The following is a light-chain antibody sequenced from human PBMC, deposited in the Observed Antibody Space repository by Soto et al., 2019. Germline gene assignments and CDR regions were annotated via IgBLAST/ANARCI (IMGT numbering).Light chain of an antibody. V-gene: IGLV2-23*02. J-gene: IGLJ3*02. CDR1: SSDVGLYNL. Sequence: QSALTQPASVSGSPGQSITISCTGTSSDVGLYNLVSWYQQLPGKAPKLIIYGVNERPSGISDRFSGSKSGNTASLTISGLQDEDEADYYCCSYVGSSILMFGGGTKLTVL. CDR3: CSYVGSSILM. CDR2: GVN.